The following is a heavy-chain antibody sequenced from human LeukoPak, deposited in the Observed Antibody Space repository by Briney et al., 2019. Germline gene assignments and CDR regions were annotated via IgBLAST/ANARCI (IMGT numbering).Heavy chain of an antibody. Sequence: PGGSLRLSCAASGFTFSSYAMHWVRQAPGKGLEWVAVISYDGSNKYYADSVKGRFTISRDNSKNTLYLQVNSLRAEDTAVYYCARRGSANYYGSGSYFDYWGQGTLVTVSS. CDR1: GFTFSSYA. CDR3: ARRGSANYYGSGSYFDY. V-gene: IGHV3-30-3*01. CDR2: ISYDGSNK. D-gene: IGHD3-10*01. J-gene: IGHJ4*02.